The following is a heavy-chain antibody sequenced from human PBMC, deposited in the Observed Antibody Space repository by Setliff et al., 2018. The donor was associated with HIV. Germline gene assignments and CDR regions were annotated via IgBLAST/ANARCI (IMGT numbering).Heavy chain of an antibody. CDR1: GFIFSNYG. CDR3: ARDDAVGGGYLDY. V-gene: IGHV3-23*01. CDR2: ITGGGDKI. J-gene: IGHJ4*02. D-gene: IGHD6-19*01. Sequence: SCAASGFIFSNYGMTWVRQSPGKGLQWLTAITGGGDKIDYINSVKGRFTISRDNSKNMLYLEMTSLRAEDTAVYYCARDDAVGGGYLDYWGQGTLVTVSS.